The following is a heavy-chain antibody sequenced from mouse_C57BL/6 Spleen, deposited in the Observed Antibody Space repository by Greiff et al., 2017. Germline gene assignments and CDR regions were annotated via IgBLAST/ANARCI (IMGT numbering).Heavy chain of an antibody. CDR2: ISYDGSN. Sequence: EVKLEESGPGLVKPSQSLSLTCSVTGYSITSGYYWNWIRQFPGNKLEWMGYISYDGSNNYNPSLKNRISITRDTSKNQFFLKLNSVTTEDTATYYCARGGSRSLYAMDYWGQGTSVTVSS. J-gene: IGHJ4*01. V-gene: IGHV3-6*01. CDR1: GYSITSGYY. D-gene: IGHD1-1*01. CDR3: ARGGSRSLYAMDY.